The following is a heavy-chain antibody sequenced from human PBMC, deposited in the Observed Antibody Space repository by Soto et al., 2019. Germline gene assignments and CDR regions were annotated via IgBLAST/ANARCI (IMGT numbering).Heavy chain of an antibody. J-gene: IGHJ4*01. CDR3: TIDSYSTKIGVRFDY. V-gene: IGHV3-15*07. Sequence: GGPLRPPGPALGFTLRNAGITGARQAPGKGRGWVGRLKTKIVGGTTDFAAPVKGRFAISRDDSKNMVYLQMTSLKTEDTGIYYCTIDSYSTKIGVRFDYWGQGTLVTVSS. D-gene: IGHD6-13*01. CDR2: LKTKIVGGTT. CDR1: GFTLRNAG.